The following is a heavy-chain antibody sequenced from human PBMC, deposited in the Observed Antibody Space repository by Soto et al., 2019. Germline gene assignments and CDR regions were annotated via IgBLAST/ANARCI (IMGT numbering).Heavy chain of an antibody. CDR1: GFIFTSYW. D-gene: IGHD3-10*01. V-gene: IGHV5-10-1*01. Sequence: GESLKISCKASGFIFTSYWLSWVRQMPGKGLEWMGMLNPKDSFANYSPSFRGHVTISPDTSVTTAYLKWSSLKASDTAIYYCVRHKSGGGSYPFDFWGQGTLVTVSS. CDR2: LNPKDSFA. J-gene: IGHJ4*02. CDR3: VRHKSGGGSYPFDF.